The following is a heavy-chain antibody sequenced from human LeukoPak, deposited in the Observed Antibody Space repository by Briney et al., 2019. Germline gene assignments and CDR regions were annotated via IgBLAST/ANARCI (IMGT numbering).Heavy chain of an antibody. D-gene: IGHD2-2*01. V-gene: IGHV1-18*04. CDR3: ARDFGCSSTSCYHDFQH. CDR2: ISAYNGNT. Sequence: ASVKVSCKASGYTFTSYGISWVRQAPGQGREWMGWISAYNGNTNYAQKLQGRVTMTTDTSTSTAYMELRSLRSDDTAVYYCARDFGCSSTSCYHDFQHWGQGTLVTVSS. CDR1: GYTFTSYG. J-gene: IGHJ1*01.